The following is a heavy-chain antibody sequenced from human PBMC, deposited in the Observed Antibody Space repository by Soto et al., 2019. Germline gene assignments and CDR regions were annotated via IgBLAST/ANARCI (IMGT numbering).Heavy chain of an antibody. CDR3: AREHSYYDFWSGSGMDV. D-gene: IGHD3-3*01. J-gene: IGHJ6*02. CDR2: IWYDGSNK. V-gene: IGHV3-33*01. Sequence: VGSLRLSCAASGFTFSSYGMHWVRQAPGKGLEWVAVIWYDGSNKYYADSVKGRFTISRDNSKNTLYLQMNSLRAEDTAVYYCAREHSYYDFWSGSGMDVWGQGTTVTVSS. CDR1: GFTFSSYG.